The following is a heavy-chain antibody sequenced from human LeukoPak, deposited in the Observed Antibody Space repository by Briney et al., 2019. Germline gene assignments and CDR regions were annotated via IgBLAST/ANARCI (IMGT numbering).Heavy chain of an antibody. D-gene: IGHD6-19*01. Sequence: SETLSLTCAVYGGSFSGYYWSWIRQPPGKGLEWIGEINHSGSTNYNPSLKSRVTISVDTSKNQFSLKLSSVTAADTAVYYCARAPPNTIAVAGTPTPLDYWGQGTLVTVSS. CDR1: GGSFSGYY. J-gene: IGHJ4*02. V-gene: IGHV4-34*01. CDR3: ARAPPNTIAVAGTPTPLDY. CDR2: INHSGST.